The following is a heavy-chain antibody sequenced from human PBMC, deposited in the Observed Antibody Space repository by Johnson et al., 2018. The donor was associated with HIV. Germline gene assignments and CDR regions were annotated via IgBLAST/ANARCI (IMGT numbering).Heavy chain of an antibody. CDR3: AREMVAAKDAFDI. D-gene: IGHD2-15*01. J-gene: IGHJ3*02. V-gene: IGHV3-30-3*01. CDR1: GFTFSDYA. Sequence: QVHLVESGGTVVQPGRSLRLSCAASGFTFSDYAMHWVRQAPGKGLEWVAVISYDGSNKYYPDSVKGRFTISRDNFKNTLYLQMDSLRAEDTAVYFCAREMVAAKDAFDIWGQGTMVTVSS. CDR2: ISYDGSNK.